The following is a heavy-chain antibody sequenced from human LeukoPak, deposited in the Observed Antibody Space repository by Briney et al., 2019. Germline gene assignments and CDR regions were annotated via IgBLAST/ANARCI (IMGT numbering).Heavy chain of an antibody. CDR1: GGSFSGYY. D-gene: IGHD6-19*01. Sequence: SETLSLTCAVYGGSFSGYYWSWIRQPPGKGLEWIGEIKHSGSTNHNPSLKTRVTISVDTSKNQFSLKLSSVTAADTAVYYCAGGGPGGWYFPWVGGWFDPWGQGTLVTVSS. CDR3: AGGGPGGWYFPWVGGWFDP. J-gene: IGHJ5*02. CDR2: IKHSGST. V-gene: IGHV4-34*01.